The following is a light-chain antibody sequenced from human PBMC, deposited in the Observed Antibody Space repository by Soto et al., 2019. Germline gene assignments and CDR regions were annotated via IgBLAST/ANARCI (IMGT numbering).Light chain of an antibody. CDR3: QQSYSNPPT. V-gene: IGKV1-39*01. J-gene: IGKJ1*01. Sequence: DIQMTQSPSSLSASVGDRFTITCRASQSISSYLNWYQQKPGKAPKLLIYAASSLQSGVPSRFSGSGSGTDFTLTISSLQPEDFEPYYCQQSYSNPPTFGQGTKVDIK. CDR1: QSISSY. CDR2: AAS.